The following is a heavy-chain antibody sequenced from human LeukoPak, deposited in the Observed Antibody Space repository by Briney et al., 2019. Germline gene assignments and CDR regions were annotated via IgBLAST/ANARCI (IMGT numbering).Heavy chain of an antibody. Sequence: GASVKVSCKASGYTFTSYYMHWVRQAPGQGLEWVGIINPSGGSTSYAQKFQGRVSMTRDTSTSTVYMELSSLRSEDTAMYWCARGYYDSSGYDPGLGYWGQGTLVTVSS. V-gene: IGHV1-46*01. J-gene: IGHJ4*02. CDR1: GYTFTSYY. CDR2: INPSGGST. CDR3: ARGYYDSSGYDPGLGY. D-gene: IGHD3-22*01.